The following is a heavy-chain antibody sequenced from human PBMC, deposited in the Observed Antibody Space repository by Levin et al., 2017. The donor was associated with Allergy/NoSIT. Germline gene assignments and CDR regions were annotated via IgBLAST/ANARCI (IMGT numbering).Heavy chain of an antibody. CDR2: SNTDESST. J-gene: IGHJ6*02. CDR3: ARVSTGRLNYDYYGMDV. D-gene: IGHD4-11*01. V-gene: IGHV3-74*01. Sequence: PGGSLRLSCAASGFTFRSYWMHWVRQAPGKGLVWVSRSNTDESSTSYADSVKGRFTISRDNAKNTLYLQMNSLRAEDTAVYYCARVSTGRLNYDYYGMDVWGQGTTVTVSS. CDR1: GFTFRSYW.